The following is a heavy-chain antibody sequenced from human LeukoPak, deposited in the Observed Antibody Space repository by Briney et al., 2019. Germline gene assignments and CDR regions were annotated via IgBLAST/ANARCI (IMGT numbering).Heavy chain of an antibody. CDR1: GFTFSSYG. Sequence: SGGSLRLSCAASGFTFSSYGMHWVRQAPGKGLEWVAFIRYDGSNKYYADSVKGRFTISRDNSKNTLYLQMNSLRAEDTAVYYCAKDYDFWSGRLDYWGQGTLVTVSS. CDR3: AKDYDFWSGRLDY. CDR2: IRYDGSNK. J-gene: IGHJ4*02. D-gene: IGHD3-3*01. V-gene: IGHV3-30*02.